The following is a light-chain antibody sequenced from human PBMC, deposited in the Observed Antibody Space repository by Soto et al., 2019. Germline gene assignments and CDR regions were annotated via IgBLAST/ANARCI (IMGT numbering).Light chain of an antibody. CDR3: QQASSFPLT. V-gene: IGKV1-12*01. Sequence: DIQMTQAPSFVSAFVGDRVTITCRASQVISSWLAWYQQKPGKAPKLLIYAASSLQSGVPSRFSGSESGTDFPLPISSLQPEDSATYYCQQASSFPLTFGGGTKVEIK. J-gene: IGKJ4*01. CDR2: AAS. CDR1: QVISSW.